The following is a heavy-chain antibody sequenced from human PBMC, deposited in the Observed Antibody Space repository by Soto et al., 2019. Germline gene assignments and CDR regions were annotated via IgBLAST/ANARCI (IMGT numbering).Heavy chain of an antibody. CDR3: ARDSTARPFDY. CDR1: GYTFTSYA. J-gene: IGHJ4*02. CDR2: INAGNGNT. Sequence: ALVKVSCKASGYTFTSYAMHWVRQAPGQRLEWMGWINAGNGNTKYSQKFQGRVTITRDTSASTAYMELSSLRSEDTAVYYCARDSTARPFDYWGQGTLVTVSS. D-gene: IGHD6-6*01. V-gene: IGHV1-3*01.